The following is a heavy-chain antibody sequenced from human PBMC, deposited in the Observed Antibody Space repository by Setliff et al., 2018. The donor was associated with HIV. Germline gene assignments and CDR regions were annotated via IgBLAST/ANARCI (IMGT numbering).Heavy chain of an antibody. Sequence: ASVKVSCKASGYTFIDYYIHWVRQAPGRGLEWMGWINTDNGITEYAENFQGRVTMTRDTSINTAYMDLGQLTSDDTAIYYCARGPTGTHFFHPSSYMDVWGRGTTVTVSS. V-gene: IGHV1-2*02. D-gene: IGHD1-7*01. J-gene: IGHJ6*03. CDR1: GYTFIDYY. CDR3: ARGPTGTHFFHPSSYMDV. CDR2: INTDNGIT.